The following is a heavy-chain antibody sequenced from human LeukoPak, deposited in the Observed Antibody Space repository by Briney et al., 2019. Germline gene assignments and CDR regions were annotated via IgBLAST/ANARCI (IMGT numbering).Heavy chain of an antibody. D-gene: IGHD5-12*01. CDR3: ARRGYSGSIYY. Sequence: PGGALRLSRATSGFTFVDNGLSWVRRAPGEGLATVANIKQDGSEKYYVDSVKGRFTTSRDNAKNSLYLQMTSLGAEDTAVYYCARRGYSGSIYYWGQGTLVTVSS. CDR2: IKQDGSEK. J-gene: IGHJ4*02. V-gene: IGHV3-7*01. CDR1: GFTFVDNG.